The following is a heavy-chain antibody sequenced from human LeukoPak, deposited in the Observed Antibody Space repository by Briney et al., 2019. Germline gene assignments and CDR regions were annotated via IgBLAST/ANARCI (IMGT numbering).Heavy chain of an antibody. CDR1: GGSISSGDYY. CDR3: ARVYFTPYYYDSSGNHNWFDP. CDR2: IYYSGST. V-gene: IGHV4-30-4*02. J-gene: IGHJ5*02. D-gene: IGHD3-22*01. Sequence: SETLSLTCTVSGGSISSGDYYWSWIRQPPGKGLEWIGYIYYSGSTYYNPSLKSRVTIPVDTSKNQFSLKLSSVTAADTAVYYCARVYFTPYYYDSSGNHNWFDPWGQGTLVTVSS.